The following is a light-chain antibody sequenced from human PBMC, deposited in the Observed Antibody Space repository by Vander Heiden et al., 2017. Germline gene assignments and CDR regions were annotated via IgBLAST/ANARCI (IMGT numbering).Light chain of an antibody. CDR3: MQALQTPIT. J-gene: IGKJ5*01. CDR2: LGS. Sequence: DIVMTQSPLSLPVTPGEPVSISFRSSQSPLHSNGYNYLDWDLQKPGQSPQLLIYLGSNRASGVPDRFSGSGSGTDFTLKISRVEAEDVGVYYCMQALQTPITFGQGTRLEIK. CDR1: QSPLHSNGYNY. V-gene: IGKV2-28*01.